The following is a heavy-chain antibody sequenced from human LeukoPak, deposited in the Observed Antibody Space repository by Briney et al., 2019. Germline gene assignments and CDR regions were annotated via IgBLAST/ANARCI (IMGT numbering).Heavy chain of an antibody. V-gene: IGHV4-34*01. CDR1: GGSFSGYY. CDR2: INHSGST. J-gene: IGHJ4*02. Sequence: SETLSLTCAVYGGSFSGYYWSWIRQPPGKGLEWIGEINHSGSTNYNPSLKSRVTISVDTSKNQFSLRLSSVTAADTAVYYCARGRRDGYNKGGFYFDYWGQGTLVTVSS. CDR3: ARGRRDGYNKGGFYFDY. D-gene: IGHD5-24*01.